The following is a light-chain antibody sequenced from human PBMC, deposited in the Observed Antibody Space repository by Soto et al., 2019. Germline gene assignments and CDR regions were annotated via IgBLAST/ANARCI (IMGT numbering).Light chain of an antibody. CDR2: DNN. J-gene: IGLJ1*01. CDR1: TSNIGSNYD. Sequence: QSVLTQPPSVSGAPGQRVTIACSGSTSNIGSNYDVHWYRQLPGTAPKVLIYDNNNRPSGVPNRFSASKSGTSASLAITGLQAEDEADYYCQSYDSSLSAYVFGTGTKVTVL. CDR3: QSYDSSLSAYV. V-gene: IGLV1-40*01.